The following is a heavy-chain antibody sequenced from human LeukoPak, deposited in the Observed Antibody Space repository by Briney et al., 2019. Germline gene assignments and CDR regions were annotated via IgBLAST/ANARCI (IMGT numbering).Heavy chain of an antibody. D-gene: IGHD6-13*01. V-gene: IGHV1-46*01. Sequence: AASVKVSCKASGYTFTSYYMHWVRQAPGQALEWMGIINPSGGSTSYTHKFQCRVTMTRHTYTSTVYMEVSSLGSEDTAVYYWARRSSWEEYWGQGTLVTVSS. CDR2: INPSGGST. J-gene: IGHJ4*02. CDR3: ARRSSWEEY. CDR1: GYTFTSYY.